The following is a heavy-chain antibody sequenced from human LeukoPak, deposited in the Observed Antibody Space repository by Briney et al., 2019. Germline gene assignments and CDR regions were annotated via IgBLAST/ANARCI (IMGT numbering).Heavy chain of an antibody. Sequence: SETLSLTCTVSGGSISSYYWSWIRQPPGKGLEWIGYIYCSGSTNYNPSLKSRVTISVDTSKNQFSLKLSSVTAADTAVYYCARASSSWDNWFDPWGQGTLVTVSS. CDR1: GGSISSYY. V-gene: IGHV4-59*01. D-gene: IGHD6-13*01. CDR2: IYCSGST. CDR3: ARASSSWDNWFDP. J-gene: IGHJ5*02.